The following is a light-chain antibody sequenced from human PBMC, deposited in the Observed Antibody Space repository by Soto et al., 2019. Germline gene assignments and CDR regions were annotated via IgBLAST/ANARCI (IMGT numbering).Light chain of an antibody. J-gene: IGLJ2*01. V-gene: IGLV2-14*02. CDR2: EVS. CDR3: SSYKTSMTV. CDR1: SSDVGRYNL. Sequence: QSALTQPASVSGSPGQSITISCTGTSSDVGRYNLVSWYQQHPGKAPKIIIFEVSNRPSGVSNRSSGSKSGNTASLTISGLQAEDEADYFCSSYKTSMTVFGGGTKLTVL.